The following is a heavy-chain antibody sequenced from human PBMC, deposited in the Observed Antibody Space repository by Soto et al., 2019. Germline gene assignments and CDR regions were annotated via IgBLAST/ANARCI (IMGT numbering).Heavy chain of an antibody. V-gene: IGHV1-8*01. CDR1: GDTFTTYD. J-gene: IGHJ4*02. Sequence: ASVKVSCKASGDTFTTYDIHWVRQATGHGLEWMGWINPNSGNIGYAQRFQGRGTKTRSPALKPAHTEASSLNSDDTGVYLCARRRAYGCYYGLDDWGQGTLVTVSS. CDR2: INPNSGNI. CDR3: ARRRAYGCYYGLDD. D-gene: IGHD3-10*01.